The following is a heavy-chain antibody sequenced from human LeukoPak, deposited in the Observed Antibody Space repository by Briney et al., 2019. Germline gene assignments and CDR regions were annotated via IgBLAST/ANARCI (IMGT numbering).Heavy chain of an antibody. D-gene: IGHD2-15*01. CDR2: IKEDGSEK. J-gene: IGHJ4*02. CDR3: ARDVGGGYHDY. V-gene: IGHV3-7*01. CDR1: GFTFSSYW. Sequence: GGSLRLSCAASGFTFSSYWMRWVRQAPGKGLEWVANIKEDGSEKNYVDSVKGRFTISRDNAKNSLFLQMNSLRAEDTAVYYCARDVGGGYHDYWGPGTPVTVSS.